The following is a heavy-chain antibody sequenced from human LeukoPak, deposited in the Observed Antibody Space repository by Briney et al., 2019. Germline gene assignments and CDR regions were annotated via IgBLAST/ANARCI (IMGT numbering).Heavy chain of an antibody. D-gene: IGHD5-18*01. CDR2: IHHSGST. CDR3: ARDQSYGRHYFDY. V-gene: IGHV4-38-2*02. Sequence: PSETLSLTCAVSSYSISSGCYWGWIRQPPGKGLEWIGNIHHSGSTYYNPSLKSRVTISLDTSKNQFSLRLSSVTAADTAVYYCARDQSYGRHYFDYWGQGTLVTVSS. CDR1: SYSISSGCY. J-gene: IGHJ4*02.